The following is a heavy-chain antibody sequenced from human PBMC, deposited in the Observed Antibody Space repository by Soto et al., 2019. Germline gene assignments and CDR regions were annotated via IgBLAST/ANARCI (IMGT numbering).Heavy chain of an antibody. CDR3: ARGVYVSGCYGWTVWFDP. V-gene: IGHV4-34*01. CDR1: GGPVSCYF. D-gene: IGHD6-19*01. CDR2: FKQAGST. J-gene: IGHJ5*02. Sequence: PSETLPLTSAMWGGPVSCYFWSWIRQPAGKWLEWIGEFKQAGSTNYNPSFKSRVTISLDTSKSQFSLNLRSVTAADTAVYYCARGVYVSGCYGWTVWFDPCAQGTLVTVYS.